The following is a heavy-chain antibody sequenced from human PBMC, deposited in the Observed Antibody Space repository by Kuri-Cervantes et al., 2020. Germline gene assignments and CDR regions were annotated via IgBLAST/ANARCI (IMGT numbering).Heavy chain of an antibody. CDR2: ISAYNGNI. J-gene: IGHJ4*02. CDR1: GYTFTSYA. CDR3: AREARDYDFWSGYRDY. D-gene: IGHD3-3*01. V-gene: IGHV1-18*01. Sequence: ASVKVSCKASGYTFTSYAISWVRQAPGQGLEWMGWISAYNGNINYAQKLQGRVTMTTDTSTSTAYMELRSLRSDDTAVYYCAREARDYDFWSGYRDYWGQGTLVTVSS.